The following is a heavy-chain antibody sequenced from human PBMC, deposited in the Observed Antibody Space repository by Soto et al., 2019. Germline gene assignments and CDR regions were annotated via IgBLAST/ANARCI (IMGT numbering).Heavy chain of an antibody. Sequence: QVQLVQSGAEVKKPGASVKVSCKASAYTFTSYGISWVRQAPGQGLEWMGWISAYNGDTDYAQKFQGRVTMTTDTFTNTAYMEVRSLRSDDTAVYYCARDPFSRRGGNPWFDYWGQGTLVTVSS. CDR3: ARDPFSRRGGNPWFDY. CDR1: AYTFTSYG. CDR2: ISAYNGDT. J-gene: IGHJ4*02. D-gene: IGHD2-15*01. V-gene: IGHV1-18*01.